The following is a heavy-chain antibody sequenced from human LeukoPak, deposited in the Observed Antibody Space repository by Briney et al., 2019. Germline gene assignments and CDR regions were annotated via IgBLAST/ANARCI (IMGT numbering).Heavy chain of an antibody. CDR2: IRGSGTNT. D-gene: IGHD3-10*01. J-gene: IGHJ4*02. CDR3: AKGSLNEITMVRGVII. V-gene: IGHV3-23*01. Sequence: PGGSLRLSCAASGFTFSTYGMSWVRQAPGKGLEWVSAIRGSGTNTYYADSVKGRFTISRDNSKNTLYLQMNSPRAEDTAVYYCAKGSLNEITMVRGVIIWGQGTLVTVSS. CDR1: GFTFSTYG.